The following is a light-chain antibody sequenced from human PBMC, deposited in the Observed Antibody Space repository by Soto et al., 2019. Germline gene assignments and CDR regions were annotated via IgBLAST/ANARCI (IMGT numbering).Light chain of an antibody. CDR2: IAS. Sequence: DIQMTQSPSSLSVSVGDRVTITCRASQAIRNDVGWYQQKPGKDPKRLIYIASRLASGIPSRFSGSGFGTDFTLTISGLQPEDVATYYCLHHNKYPWTFGQGTRVEIK. J-gene: IGKJ1*01. V-gene: IGKV1-17*01. CDR1: QAIRND. CDR3: LHHNKYPWT.